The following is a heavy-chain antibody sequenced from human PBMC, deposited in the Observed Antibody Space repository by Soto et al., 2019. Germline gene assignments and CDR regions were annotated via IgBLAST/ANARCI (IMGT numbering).Heavy chain of an antibody. D-gene: IGHD5-12*01. V-gene: IGHV4-4*07. CDR3: AREGSYSAYNFAHGIQLWSFDF. CDR1: GGPFSSYY. CDR2: IFSSGST. Sequence: SETLSLTCTVSGGPFSSYYWSWIRQPPGKGLEWIGRIFSSGSTSFNPSLESRVAMSVDTSKNHFSLNLSSVTAADMAVYYCAREGSYSAYNFAHGIQLWSFDFWGQGALVTSPQ. J-gene: IGHJ4*02.